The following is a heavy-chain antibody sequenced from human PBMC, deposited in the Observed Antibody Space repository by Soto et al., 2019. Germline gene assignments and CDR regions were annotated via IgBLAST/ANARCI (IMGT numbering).Heavy chain of an antibody. CDR2: ISGSAGIT. D-gene: IGHD1-26*01. Sequence: WGSRRVWCSASVVTFSSDAMSWFRQAPGKWLEWVSAISGSAGITYYADSVKVRFTISRDNSKNTLYLQMNSLRVEDTAVYYCAKTGKAGASGNFAYWGQGTQVTVSS. CDR3: AKTGKAGASGNFAY. J-gene: IGHJ4*02. CDR1: VVTFSSDA. V-gene: IGHV3-23*01.